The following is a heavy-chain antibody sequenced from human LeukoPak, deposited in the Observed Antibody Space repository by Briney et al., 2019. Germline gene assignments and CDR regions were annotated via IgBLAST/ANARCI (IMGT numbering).Heavy chain of an antibody. CDR3: ARGEMATIRDYYYYGMDV. CDR1: GGTFSSYA. V-gene: IGHV1-69*04. CDR2: IIPIFGIA. D-gene: IGHD5-24*01. J-gene: IGHJ6*02. Sequence: SVKVSCKASGGTFSSYAISWVRQAPGQGLEWMGRIIPIFGIANYAQKFQGRVTITADKSTSTAYMELSSPRSEDTAVYYCARGEMATIRDYYYYGMDVWGQGTTVTVSS.